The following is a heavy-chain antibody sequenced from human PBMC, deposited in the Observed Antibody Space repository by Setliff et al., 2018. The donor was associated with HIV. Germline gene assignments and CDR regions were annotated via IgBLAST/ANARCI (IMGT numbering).Heavy chain of an antibody. D-gene: IGHD3-9*01. V-gene: IGHV4-34*01. CDR1: GGSFNGYY. CDR3: AKGANFDILTVWFDP. Sequence: NPSETLSLTCAVYGGSFNGYYWSWIRQPPGKGLEWIGEINHTGSTNYNPSLKSRVTISVDTSKNQFSLKLTSVTAADTAFYYCAKGANFDILTVWFDPWGQGTLVTVSS. CDR2: INHTGST. J-gene: IGHJ5*02.